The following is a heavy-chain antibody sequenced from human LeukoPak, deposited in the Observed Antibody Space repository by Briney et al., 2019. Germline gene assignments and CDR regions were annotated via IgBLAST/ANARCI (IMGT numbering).Heavy chain of an antibody. D-gene: IGHD3-10*01. V-gene: IGHV3-74*01. CDR3: ARDHGGFGELRSDYYFDY. J-gene: IGHJ4*02. CDR2: INSDGSST. Sequence: GGSLRLSCAASGFTFSSYWMHWVRQAPGKGLVWVSRINSDGSSTSYADSVKGRFTISRDNAKNTLYLQMNSLRAEDTAVYYCARDHGGFGELRSDYYFDYWGQGTLVTVSS. CDR1: GFTFSSYW.